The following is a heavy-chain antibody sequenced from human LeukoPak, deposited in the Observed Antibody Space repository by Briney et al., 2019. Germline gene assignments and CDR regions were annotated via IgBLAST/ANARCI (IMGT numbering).Heavy chain of an antibody. D-gene: IGHD2-2*02. CDR3: ARRRCSSTSCYTSWFDP. J-gene: IGHJ5*02. CDR2: IYTSGST. Sequence: SETLSLTRTVSGGSTSSYYWSWIRQPPGKGLEWIGYIYTSGSTNYNPSLKSRVTISVDTSKNQFSLKLSSVTAADTAVYYCARRRCSSTSCYTSWFDPWGQGTLVTVSS. CDR1: GGSTSSYY. V-gene: IGHV4-4*09.